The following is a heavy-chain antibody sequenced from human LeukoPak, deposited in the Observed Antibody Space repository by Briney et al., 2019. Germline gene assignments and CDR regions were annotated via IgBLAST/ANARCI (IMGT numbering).Heavy chain of an antibody. D-gene: IGHD2-2*02. CDR3: ARGRVWVVVVPAAIRGNWFDP. Sequence: PSETLSLTCAVYGVSFSGYYWSWIRQPPGKGLEWIGEINHSGSTNYNPSLKSRVTISVDTSKNQFSLKLSSVTAADTAVYYCARGRVWVVVVPAAIRGNWFDPWGQGTLVTVSS. CDR2: INHSGST. V-gene: IGHV4-34*01. CDR1: GVSFSGYY. J-gene: IGHJ5*02.